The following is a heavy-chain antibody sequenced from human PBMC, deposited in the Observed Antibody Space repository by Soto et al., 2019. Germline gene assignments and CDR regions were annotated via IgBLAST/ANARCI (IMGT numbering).Heavy chain of an antibody. CDR2: INHSGST. Sequence: SETLSLTCAVYGGSFSGYYWSWIRQPPGKGLEWIGEINHSGSTNYNPSLKSRVTISVDTSKNQFSLKLSSVTAADTAVYYFARLVRRIAAAGRNYAFDIWGQGTMVTVSS. CDR3: ARLVRRIAAAGRNYAFDI. J-gene: IGHJ3*02. D-gene: IGHD6-13*01. V-gene: IGHV4-34*01. CDR1: GGSFSGYY.